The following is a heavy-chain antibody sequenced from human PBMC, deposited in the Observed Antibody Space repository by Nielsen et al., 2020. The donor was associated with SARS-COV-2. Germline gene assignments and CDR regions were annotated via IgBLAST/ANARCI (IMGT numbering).Heavy chain of an antibody. CDR1: GFTFSSYS. CDR2: ISSSSSYI. Sequence: GESLKISCAASGFTFSSYSMNWVRQAPGKGLERVSSISSSSSYIYYADSVKGRFTISRDNAKNSLYLQMNSLRAEDTAVYYCALSSMGDYVWGSYRQPRTYGMDVWGQGTTVTVSS. D-gene: IGHD3-16*02. J-gene: IGHJ6*02. CDR3: ALSSMGDYVWGSYRQPRTYGMDV. V-gene: IGHV3-21*01.